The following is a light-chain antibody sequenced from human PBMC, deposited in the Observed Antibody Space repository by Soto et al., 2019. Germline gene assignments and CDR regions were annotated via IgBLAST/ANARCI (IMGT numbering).Light chain of an antibody. CDR2: EDD. V-gene: IGLV6-57*02. Sequence: NFMLTQPHSVSESPGKTVTISCTGTGGRIASNYVQWYQQRPGSAPTTVIYEDDQRPSGVPDRFSGSIDSSSNSASLTISGLKTEDEADYYCQSYDSSNQGVFGGGTKLTVL. CDR3: QSYDSSNQGV. CDR1: GGRIASNY. J-gene: IGLJ3*02.